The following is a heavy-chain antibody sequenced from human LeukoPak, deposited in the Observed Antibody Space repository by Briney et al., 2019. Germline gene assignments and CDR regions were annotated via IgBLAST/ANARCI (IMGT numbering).Heavy chain of an antibody. Sequence: GGSLRLSCAASGFTFDDYGMSWVRQAPGKGLEWVSGINWNGGSTGYADSVKGRFTISRGNAKNSLYLQMNSLRAEDTALYYCARPIVGATSDAFDIWGQGTMVTVSS. D-gene: IGHD1-26*01. V-gene: IGHV3-20*04. CDR1: GFTFDDYG. CDR3: ARPIVGATSDAFDI. J-gene: IGHJ3*02. CDR2: INWNGGST.